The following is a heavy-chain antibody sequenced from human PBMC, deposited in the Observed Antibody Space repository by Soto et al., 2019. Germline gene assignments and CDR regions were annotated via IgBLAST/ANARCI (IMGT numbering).Heavy chain of an antibody. CDR2: IWYDGSNK. V-gene: IGHV3-33*01. CDR3: ARFTYSSSWYYYYYGMDV. CDR1: GFTFSSYG. Sequence: GGSLRLSCAASGFTFSSYGMHWVRQAPGKGLEWVEVIWYDGSNKYYADSVKGRFTISRDNSKNTLYLQMNSLRAEDTAVYYCARFTYSSSWYYYYYGMDVWGQGTTVTVSS. D-gene: IGHD6-13*01. J-gene: IGHJ6*02.